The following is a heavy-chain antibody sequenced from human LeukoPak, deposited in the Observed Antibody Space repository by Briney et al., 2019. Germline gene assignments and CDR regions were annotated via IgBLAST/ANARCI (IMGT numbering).Heavy chain of an antibody. J-gene: IGHJ3*02. CDR2: LYTLGST. V-gene: IGHV4-4*07. CDR1: GGSISSYY. D-gene: IGHD1-26*01. CDR3: ARAPYSGNYYGAFDI. Sequence: SGTLSLTCTISGGSISSYYWSWLRQPAGEGLELIGRLYTLGSTNYNPSLKSRVSMSLDTSTYQFSLNLNSVTAADTAVYYCARAPYSGNYYGAFDIWGQGTMVTVSS.